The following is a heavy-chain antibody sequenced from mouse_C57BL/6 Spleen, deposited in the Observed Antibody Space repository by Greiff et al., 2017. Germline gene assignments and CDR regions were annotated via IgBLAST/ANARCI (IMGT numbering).Heavy chain of an antibody. CDR2: IWSDGNT. D-gene: IGHD1-1*01. V-gene: IGHV2-6-1*01. Sequence: VHLVESGPGLVAPSQSLSITCTVSGFSLTSYGVHWVRQPPGKGLEWLVVIWSDGNTTYNSALKSRLRISKDNSKSQVFLKMNSLQTDDTARYYCARHGSSHYAMDYWGQGTSVTVSS. J-gene: IGHJ4*01. CDR1: GFSLTSYG. CDR3: ARHGSSHYAMDY.